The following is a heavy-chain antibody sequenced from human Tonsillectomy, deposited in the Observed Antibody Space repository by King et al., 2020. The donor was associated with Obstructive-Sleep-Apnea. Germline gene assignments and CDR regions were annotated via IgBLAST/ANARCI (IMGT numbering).Heavy chain of an antibody. J-gene: IGHJ3*02. CDR2: IYPGDSDT. V-gene: IGHV5-51*01. CDR1: GYNFNYYW. D-gene: IGHD1-26*01. CDR3: ARLRGHTELPHALDI. Sequence: QLVQSGAEMKKPGASLNISCKTSGYNFNYYWIGWVRQMPGKGLEWMGVIYPGDSDTRYSPSFQGQVTISADKSISTASLQWSSLKASDTAIYFCARLRGHTELPHALDIWGQGTMVTVSS.